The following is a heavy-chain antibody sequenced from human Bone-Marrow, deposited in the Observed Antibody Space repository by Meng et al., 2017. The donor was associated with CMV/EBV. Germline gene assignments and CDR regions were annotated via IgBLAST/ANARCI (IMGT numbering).Heavy chain of an antibody. V-gene: IGHV3-48*03. CDR1: GFTFGDYA. J-gene: IGHJ3*02. CDR3: ARDPEGDAFDI. Sequence: GESLKISCTASGFTFGDYAMSWVRQAPGKGLEWVSYISSSGSTIYYADSVKGRFTISRDNAKNSLYLQMNSLRAEDTAVYCCARDPEGDAFDIWGQGTMVTVSS. CDR2: ISSSGSTI.